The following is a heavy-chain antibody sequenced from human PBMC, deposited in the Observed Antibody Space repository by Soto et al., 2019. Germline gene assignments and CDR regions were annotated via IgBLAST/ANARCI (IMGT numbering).Heavy chain of an antibody. CDR3: ARVPPFHYYDSSGYSYGDY. CDR1: GYTFTSYG. Sequence: ASVKVCCEASGYTFTSYGISWVRQARGQGLEWMGWISAYNGNTNYAQKLQGRVTMTTDTSTSTAYMELRSLRSDDTAVYYCARVPPFHYYDSSGYSYGDYWGQGTLVTVSS. D-gene: IGHD3-22*01. J-gene: IGHJ4*02. V-gene: IGHV1-18*01. CDR2: ISAYNGNT.